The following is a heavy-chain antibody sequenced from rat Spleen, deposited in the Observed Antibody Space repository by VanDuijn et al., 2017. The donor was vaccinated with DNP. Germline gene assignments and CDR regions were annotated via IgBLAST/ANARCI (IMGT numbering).Heavy chain of an antibody. Sequence: EVQLVESGGGLVQPGRSLKLSCVASGFTFNNYWMTWIRQAPGKGLEWVASITHTGDNTYYPDSVKGRFSLSRDNAKSTLYLQLNSLRSEDTATYYCSRVRGYWFAYWGQGTLVTVSS. CDR3: SRVRGYWFAY. CDR2: ITHTGDNT. J-gene: IGHJ3*01. D-gene: IGHD1-11*01. V-gene: IGHV5-31*01. CDR1: GFTFNNYW.